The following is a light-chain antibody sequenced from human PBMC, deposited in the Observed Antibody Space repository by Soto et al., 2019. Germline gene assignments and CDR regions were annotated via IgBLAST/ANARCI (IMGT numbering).Light chain of an antibody. J-gene: IGKJ4*01. CDR3: QQYNNLRT. V-gene: IGKV3-15*01. CDR2: GAS. CDR1: QSVSSN. Sequence: EIVMTQSPATLSVSPGERATLSCRASQSVSSNLAWYQQKPGQAPRLLIYGASTRATGIPARFSGSGSGTEFTLTISSLQSEDFAVYYCQQYNNLRTVGGGTKVDSK.